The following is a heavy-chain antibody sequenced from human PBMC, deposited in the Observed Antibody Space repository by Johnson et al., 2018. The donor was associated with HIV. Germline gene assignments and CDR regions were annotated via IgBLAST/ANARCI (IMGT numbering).Heavy chain of an antibody. V-gene: IGHV3-30*02. CDR1: GFTFSSYG. CDR3: ARAPPGGAFDI. CDR2: IRYDGSNK. J-gene: IGHJ3*02. Sequence: QVQLVESGGGVVQPGGSLRLSCAASGFTFSSYGMHWVRQAPGKGLEWVAFIRYDGSNKYYADSVKGRFTISRDNSKNTLYLQRNSLRVEDTGVYYCARAPPGGAFDIWGQVTMVTVSS. D-gene: IGHD6-25*01.